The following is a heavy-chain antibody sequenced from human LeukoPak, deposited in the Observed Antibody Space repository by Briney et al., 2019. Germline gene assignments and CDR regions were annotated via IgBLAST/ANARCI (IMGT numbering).Heavy chain of an antibody. CDR3: ARHALLGNYVPFDY. V-gene: IGHV4-4*07. CDR2: INTSGTS. Sequence: SETLSLTCNVSGGSISSYYWSWIRQPAGKGLEWIGRINTSGTSNYNPSLKSRVTISVDTSKNQFSLKLSSVTAADTAVYYCARHALLGNYVPFDYWGQGTLVTVSS. D-gene: IGHD1-7*01. CDR1: GGSISSYY. J-gene: IGHJ4*02.